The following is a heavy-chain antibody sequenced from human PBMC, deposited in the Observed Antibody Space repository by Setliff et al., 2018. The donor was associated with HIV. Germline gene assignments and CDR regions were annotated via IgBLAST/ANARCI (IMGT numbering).Heavy chain of an antibody. J-gene: IGHJ5*02. CDR2: ISPHNGDT. CDR3: ARDGMYSNGWTDH. CDR1: GYTFTGYF. D-gene: IGHD6-19*01. Sequence: ASVKVSCKASGYTFTGYFIHWVRQAPGQGLEWMGWISPHNGDTNIPQNFEGRVTLTTDTSVNTVYMELRSLRSDDTAVYFCARDGMYSNGWTDHWGQGTLVTVSS. V-gene: IGHV1-2*02.